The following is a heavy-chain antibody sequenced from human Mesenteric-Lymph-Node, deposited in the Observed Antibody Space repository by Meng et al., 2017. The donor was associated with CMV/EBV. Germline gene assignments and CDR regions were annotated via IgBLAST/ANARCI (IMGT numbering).Heavy chain of an antibody. CDR1: SESFSGYY. V-gene: IGHV4-34*01. J-gene: IGHJ6*02. CDR3: ALDGYQLLYGGDEWDRTTYYYGMDV. CDR2: INHSGST. Sequence: SETLSLTCAVFSESFSGYYYTWIRQPPGKGPEWIGEINHSGSTNYNPSLKGPVTMSVDKSKNQFSLKLSSVTAADTAVYYCALDGYQLLYGGDEWDRTTYYYGMDVWGQGTTVTVSS. D-gene: IGHD2-2*02.